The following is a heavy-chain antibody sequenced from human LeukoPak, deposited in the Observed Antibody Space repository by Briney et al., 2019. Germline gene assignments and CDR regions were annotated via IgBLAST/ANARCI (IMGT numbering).Heavy chain of an antibody. V-gene: IGHV4-61*02. CDR3: ARVALRYFDWLLLGGNDAFDI. Sequence: SETLSLTCTVSGGSISSGSYYWSWIRQPAGKGLEWIGRIYTSGSTNYNPSLKSRVTISVDTSKNQFSLKLSSVTAADTAVYYCARVALRYFDWLLLGGNDAFDIWGQGTMVTVSS. CDR1: GGSISSGSYY. CDR2: IYTSGST. D-gene: IGHD3-9*01. J-gene: IGHJ3*02.